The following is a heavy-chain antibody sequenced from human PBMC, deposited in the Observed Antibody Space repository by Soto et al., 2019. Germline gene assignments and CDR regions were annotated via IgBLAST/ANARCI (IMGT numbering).Heavy chain of an antibody. J-gene: IGHJ6*03. Sequence: QVQLVQSGAEVKKPGASVKVSCKASGYTFTSYDITWVRQATGQGLEWMGWMNPNRGNTGYAQKFQGLVTMTRNTSESTAYMEPSSVRSEDTAVYYCAIGEIRYFEWLVSYYYYMDVWGKGTTVTVSS. V-gene: IGHV1-8*01. CDR2: MNPNRGNT. D-gene: IGHD3-9*01. CDR1: GYTFTSYD. CDR3: AIGEIRYFEWLVSYYYYMDV.